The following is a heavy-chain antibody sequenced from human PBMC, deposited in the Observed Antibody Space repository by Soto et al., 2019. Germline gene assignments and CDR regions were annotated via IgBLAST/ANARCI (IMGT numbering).Heavy chain of an antibody. V-gene: IGHV1-69*06. CDR3: ACKGEMATIQNAFDI. CDR2: IIPIFGTA. J-gene: IGHJ3*02. CDR1: GGPFSSYA. Sequence: GXSVKVSCNASGGPFSSYAISWGRQAPGQGLEWMGGIIPIFGTANYAQKFQGRVTITADKSTSTAYMELSSLRSEDTAVYYCACKGEMATIQNAFDIWGQGTMVTVSS. D-gene: IGHD5-12*01.